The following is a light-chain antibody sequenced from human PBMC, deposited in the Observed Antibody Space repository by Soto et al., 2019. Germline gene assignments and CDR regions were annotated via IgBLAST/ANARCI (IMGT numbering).Light chain of an antibody. Sequence: IVMTQSPATLSVSPGERATPSCRAGQTIYSNVAWYQQRPGQAPRLIIYRASSRATGVPARFSGSGSGTEFTLTISSLQSEDSAVYYCQQYGSSPLTFGGGTKVDIK. J-gene: IGKJ4*01. CDR2: RAS. V-gene: IGKV3-15*01. CDR1: QTIYSN. CDR3: QQYGSSPLT.